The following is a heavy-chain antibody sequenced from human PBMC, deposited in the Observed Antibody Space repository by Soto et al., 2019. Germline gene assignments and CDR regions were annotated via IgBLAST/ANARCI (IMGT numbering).Heavy chain of an antibody. D-gene: IGHD6-13*01. CDR1: GFTFSSYS. CDR2: ISSSSSYI. CDR3: ARVMIIAARYGMDV. J-gene: IGHJ6*02. V-gene: IGHV3-21*01. Sequence: PGGSLRLSCAASGFTFSSYSMNWVRQAPGKGLEWVSSISSSSSYIYYADSVKGRFTISRDNAKNSLYLQMNSLRAEDTAVYYCARVMIIAARYGMDVWGQGTTVTVSS.